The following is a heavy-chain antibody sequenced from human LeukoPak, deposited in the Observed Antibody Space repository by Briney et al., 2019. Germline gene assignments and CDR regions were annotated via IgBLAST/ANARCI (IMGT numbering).Heavy chain of an antibody. CDR1: GFTFSSYA. V-gene: IGHV3-23*01. J-gene: IGHJ6*03. CDR2: ISGSGGYT. CDR3: ARGGKDTIVLYYYYYMDV. Sequence: PGGSLRLSCAASGFTFSSYAMSWVRQAPGKGLEWVSAISGSGGYTYYADSVKGRFTISRDNFKNTLYLQMNSLRAEDTAVYYCARGGKDTIVLYYYYYMDVWGKGTTVTVSS. D-gene: IGHD3-3*01.